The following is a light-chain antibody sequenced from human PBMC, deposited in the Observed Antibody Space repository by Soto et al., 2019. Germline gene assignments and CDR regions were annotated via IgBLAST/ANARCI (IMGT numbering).Light chain of an antibody. CDR3: QQYGSSPSIT. J-gene: IGKJ5*01. CDR2: HAS. V-gene: IGKV3-20*01. Sequence: EIVLTQSPGTLSLSPGERATLSCRASQSVSSSYLAWYQQKPGQAPRLLIYHASNRATGIPARFSGSGSGTDFTLTISRLEPEDFAVYYCQQYGSSPSITFGQGTRLEIK. CDR1: QSVSSSY.